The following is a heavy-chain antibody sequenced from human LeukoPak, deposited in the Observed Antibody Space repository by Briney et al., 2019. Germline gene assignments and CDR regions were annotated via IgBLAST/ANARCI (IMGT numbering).Heavy chain of an antibody. CDR1: GFTFTSDA. Sequence: QPGGSLRLSCVASGFTFTSDAMNWVRQAPGKGLEWVSSTVSRGTTQYADSVKGWFTVSRDTSKNTLYLQMNSLRADDTAVYYCAKCSTSAYTTGWCNWIDPWGQGTLVTVSS. V-gene: IGHV3-23*01. J-gene: IGHJ5*02. CDR3: AKCSTSAYTTGWCNWIDP. CDR2: TVSRGTT. D-gene: IGHD6-19*01.